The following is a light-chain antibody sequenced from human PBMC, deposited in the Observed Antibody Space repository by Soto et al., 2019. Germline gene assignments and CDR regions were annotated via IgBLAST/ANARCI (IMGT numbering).Light chain of an antibody. Sequence: EIVLTQSPGTLSVSPGERVTLSCRASQSVSSSYLAWYQQKPGQAPRLLIYGASSRATGIPDRFSGSGSGTDFTLTISRLEPEDFAVYYCQQYGSSPETFGPGTKVDIK. V-gene: IGKV3-20*01. J-gene: IGKJ3*01. CDR3: QQYGSSPET. CDR1: QSVSSSY. CDR2: GAS.